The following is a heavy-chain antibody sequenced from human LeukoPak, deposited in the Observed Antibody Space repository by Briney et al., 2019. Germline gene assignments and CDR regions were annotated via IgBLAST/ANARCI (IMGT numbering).Heavy chain of an antibody. V-gene: IGHV3-9*01. CDR2: IRWNSGRV. D-gene: IGHD6-19*01. J-gene: IGHJ4*02. CDR1: GFTFSSYN. CDR3: AKDMLAVAGPGAFDY. Sequence: PGGSLRLSCAASGFTFSSYNMNWVRQAPGKGLEWVSSIRWNSGRVDFADSVKGRFTISRDNAKNSLYLQMNSLRAEDTALYYCAKDMLAVAGPGAFDYWGQGTLVTVSS.